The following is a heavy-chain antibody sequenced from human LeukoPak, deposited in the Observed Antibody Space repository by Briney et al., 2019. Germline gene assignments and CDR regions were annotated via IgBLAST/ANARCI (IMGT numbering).Heavy chain of an antibody. V-gene: IGHV4-59*01. D-gene: IGHD3-22*01. CDR2: IYYSGST. CDR1: GGSISSYY. J-gene: IGHJ3*02. Sequence: PSETLSLTCTVSGGSISSYYWSWIRQPPGKGLEWIGYIYYSGSTNYNPSLKSRVTISVDTSENQFSLKLSSVTAADTAVYYCARVSGYYYVNDAFDIWGQGTMVTVSS. CDR3: ARVSGYYYVNDAFDI.